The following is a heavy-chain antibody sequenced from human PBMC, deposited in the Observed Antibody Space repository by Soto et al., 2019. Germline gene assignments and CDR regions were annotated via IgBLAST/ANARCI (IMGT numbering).Heavy chain of an antibody. Sequence: QVQLVESGGGVVQPGRSLRLSCAASGVTFSRYAMHWVRQAPGKGLEWVAVISYDGSNKYYVDSVKGRFTISRDNSKNTLYLQMNSLRAEDTAVYYCASDQGSRLYYYYGMDVWGQGTTVTVSS. CDR3: ASDQGSRLYYYYGMDV. J-gene: IGHJ6*02. CDR1: GVTFSRYA. CDR2: ISYDGSNK. D-gene: IGHD3-10*01. V-gene: IGHV3-30-3*01.